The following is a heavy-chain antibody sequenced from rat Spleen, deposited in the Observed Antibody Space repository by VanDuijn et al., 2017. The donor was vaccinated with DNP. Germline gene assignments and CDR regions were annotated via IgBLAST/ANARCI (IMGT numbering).Heavy chain of an antibody. CDR2: ISYDGGST. V-gene: IGHV5-20*01. CDR1: GFTFSDYY. CDR3: AIYFYSGDNWFGY. J-gene: IGHJ3*01. D-gene: IGHD1-1*01. Sequence: EVQLVESGGDLVQPGRSLKLSCAASGFTFSDYYMAWVRQAPTKGLEWVAYISYDGGSTNYPDSVKGRFTISRDNAKKTLYLQMNSLRSEDTATYYCAIYFYSGDNWFGYWGQGTLVTVSS.